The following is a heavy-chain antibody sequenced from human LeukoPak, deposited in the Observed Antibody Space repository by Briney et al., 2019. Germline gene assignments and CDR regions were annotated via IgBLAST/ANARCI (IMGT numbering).Heavy chain of an antibody. CDR2: IYSGGNT. Sequence: TTSETLSLTCSVSDGSINSDTYYWGWIRQPPGKGLEWIASIYSGGNTFHNPSLKSRVTISLDTSKNQFSLKLTSVTAADTAVYYCARRNGERPYFDYWGQGTLVTVSS. CDR3: ARRNGERPYFDY. CDR1: DGSINSDTYY. V-gene: IGHV4-39*07. D-gene: IGHD1-1*01. J-gene: IGHJ4*02.